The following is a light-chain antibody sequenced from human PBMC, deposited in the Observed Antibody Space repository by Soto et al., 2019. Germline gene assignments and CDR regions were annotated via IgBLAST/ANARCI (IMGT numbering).Light chain of an antibody. CDR1: QSVRGN. J-gene: IGKJ4*01. CDR3: QQYGSSPLT. CDR2: GAS. V-gene: IGKV3-20*01. Sequence: TQSPSTLSASPAERATLSCRASQSVRGNLAWYQQKPGQAPRLLIYGASNRATGIPDRFSGSGSGTDFTLTISRLEPEDFAVYYCQQYGSSPLTFGGGTKV.